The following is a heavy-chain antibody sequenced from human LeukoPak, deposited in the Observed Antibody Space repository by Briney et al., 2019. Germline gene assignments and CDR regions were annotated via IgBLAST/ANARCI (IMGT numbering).Heavy chain of an antibody. CDR2: ISYDGSNK. CDR3: AKNSRIAVAGTGGWFDP. D-gene: IGHD6-19*01. CDR1: GFTFSSYG. Sequence: PGGSLRLSCAASGFTFSSYGMHWVRQAPGKGLEWVAVISYDGSNKYYADSVKGRFTISRDNSKNTLYLQMNSLRAEDTAVYYCAKNSRIAVAGTGGWFDPWGQGTLVTVSS. V-gene: IGHV3-30*18. J-gene: IGHJ5*02.